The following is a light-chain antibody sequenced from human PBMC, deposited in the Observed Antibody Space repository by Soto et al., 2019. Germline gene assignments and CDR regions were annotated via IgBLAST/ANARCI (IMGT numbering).Light chain of an antibody. Sequence: EIVLTQSPGTLSLSPGERATLSCRASQSVSSSYLAWYQQKPGQAPRLLIYGASTRATGIPARFSGSGSGTEFTLTISSLQPDDFATYYCQQYNSYSFTFGPGTKVDIK. CDR1: QSVSSSY. CDR3: QQYNSYSFT. V-gene: IGKV3-20*01. CDR2: GAS. J-gene: IGKJ3*01.